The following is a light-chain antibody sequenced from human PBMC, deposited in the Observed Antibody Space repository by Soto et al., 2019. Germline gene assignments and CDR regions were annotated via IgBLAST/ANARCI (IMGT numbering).Light chain of an antibody. V-gene: IGKV1-13*02. CDR2: DAS. J-gene: IGKJ4*01. CDR3: QQFQSYALT. CDR1: QGISSA. Sequence: AIQLTQSPSSLSASVGDRVTITCRASQGISSALAWYQHKPGRAPRLLIYDASSLQSGVSSRFSGSGSGTDFSLTISSLQPEDFATYYCQQFQSYALTFGGGTMLEIK.